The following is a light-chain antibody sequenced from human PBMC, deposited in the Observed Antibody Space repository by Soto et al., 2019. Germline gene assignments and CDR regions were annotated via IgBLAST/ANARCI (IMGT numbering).Light chain of an antibody. Sequence: QSVLPQPPSVSAAPGQWVTISCSGTSSNIGNNYVSWYQQLPGTAPKLLIYANDQRPLGIPGRFSGSTSGTSATLGITGLQTGDEADDYCGTWDSSLSAVVFGGGTKLTVL. CDR2: AND. CDR1: SSNIGNNY. J-gene: IGLJ2*01. CDR3: GTWDSSLSAVV. V-gene: IGLV1-51*01.